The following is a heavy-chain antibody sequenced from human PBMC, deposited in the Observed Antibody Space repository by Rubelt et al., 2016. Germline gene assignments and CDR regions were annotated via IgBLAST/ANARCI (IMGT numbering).Heavy chain of an antibody. V-gene: IGHV4-34*01. D-gene: IGHD4-17*01. CDR1: GGSFSGYY. Sequence: QVQLRQWGAGLLKPSETLSLTCAVYGGSFSGYYWTWIRQPPGKGLEWIGESNVRGSTNYNPSLKSRVTISVDTSKNQFSLKLNSVTAADTTMYYCASQKGGTVTTWGQGTLVTVSS. CDR3: ASQKGGTVTT. CDR2: SNVRGST. J-gene: IGHJ4*02.